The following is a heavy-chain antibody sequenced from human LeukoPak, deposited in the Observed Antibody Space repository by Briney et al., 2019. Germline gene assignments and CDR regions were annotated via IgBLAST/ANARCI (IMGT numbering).Heavy chain of an antibody. CDR3: AKDRSPFSHYYCCYRMDV. J-gene: IGHJ6*02. CDR1: GFTFSSYA. Sequence: GGSLRLSCAASGFTFSSYAMSWVRQAPGKGLEWVSGISGSGVNTYYADSVKGRFTISRDNSNNTLHLHMSSLRAGDTAVYYCAKDRSPFSHYYCCYRMDVWGQGTTVTVSS. V-gene: IGHV3-23*01. CDR2: ISGSGVNT.